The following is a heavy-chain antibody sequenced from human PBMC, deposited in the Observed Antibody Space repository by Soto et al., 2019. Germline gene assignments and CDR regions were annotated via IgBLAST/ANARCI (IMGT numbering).Heavy chain of an antibody. V-gene: IGHV3-23*01. D-gene: IGHD6-13*01. CDR2: ISTSGGNT. J-gene: IGHJ4*02. Sequence: EVQLLESGGGLVRPGGSLRLSCAASGFSFSSYGMGWVRQAPGKGLEWVSSISTSGGNTYYADSVKGRFTVSRDNSKNTLYLQMNSLRAEDTAVYYCAKLMAAAGSVYWGQGTLVTVSS. CDR1: GFSFSSYG. CDR3: AKLMAAAGSVY.